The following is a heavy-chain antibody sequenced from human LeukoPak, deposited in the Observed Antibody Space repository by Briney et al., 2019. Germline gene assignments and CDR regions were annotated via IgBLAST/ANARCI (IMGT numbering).Heavy chain of an antibody. CDR2: INHSGST. CDR3: ARRDYYGSGSYPGTWFDP. J-gene: IGHJ5*02. D-gene: IGHD3-10*01. V-gene: IGHV4-34*01. Sequence: SETLSLTCIVSGGSISSYYWSWIRQPPGKGLEWIGEINHSGSTNYNPSLKSRVTISVDTSKNQFSLKLSSVTAADTAVYYCARRDYYGSGSYPGTWFDPWGQGTLVTVSS. CDR1: GGSISSYY.